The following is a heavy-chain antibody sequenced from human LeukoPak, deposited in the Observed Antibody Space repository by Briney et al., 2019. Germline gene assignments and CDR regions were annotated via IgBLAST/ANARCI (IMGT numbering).Heavy chain of an antibody. D-gene: IGHD6-19*01. Sequence: SETLSLTCTVSGGSISSYYWSWIRQPPGKGLEWIGYIYYSGSTNYNPSLKSRVTISVDTSKNQFSLKLSSVTAADTAVYYCARLHSSAYFEEFDPWGQGTLVTVSS. V-gene: IGHV4-59*01. J-gene: IGHJ5*02. CDR3: ARLHSSAYFEEFDP. CDR1: GGSISSYY. CDR2: IYYSGST.